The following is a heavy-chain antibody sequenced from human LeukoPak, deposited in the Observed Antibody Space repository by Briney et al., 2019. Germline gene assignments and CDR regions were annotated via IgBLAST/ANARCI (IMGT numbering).Heavy chain of an antibody. J-gene: IGHJ5*02. Sequence: SETLSLTCSVSGDSLSSGAYYWRWIRQLPGEGLEWIGYSHYSGSPYYNASLNSRVYISVDTSKNQFSLKLSSVTAADTAVYYCAKNSGYDSSGFYYGGSDPWGQGTLVTVSS. CDR2: SHYSGSP. D-gene: IGHD3-22*01. V-gene: IGHV4-31*03. CDR3: AKNSGYDSSGFYYGGSDP. CDR1: GDSLSSGAYY.